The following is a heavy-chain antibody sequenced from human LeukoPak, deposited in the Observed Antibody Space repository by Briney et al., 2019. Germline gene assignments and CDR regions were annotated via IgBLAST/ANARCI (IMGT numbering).Heavy chain of an antibody. Sequence: SETLSLTCTVSGGSISSGGYYWSWIRQHPGKGLEWIGYIYYSGSTYYNPSLKSRVTISVDTSKNQFSLKLSSVTAADTAVYYCARGSRDCGGDCYPHDAFDIWGQGTMVTVSS. D-gene: IGHD2-21*02. CDR2: IYYSGST. V-gene: IGHV4-31*03. CDR1: GGSISSGGYY. CDR3: ARGSRDCGGDCYPHDAFDI. J-gene: IGHJ3*02.